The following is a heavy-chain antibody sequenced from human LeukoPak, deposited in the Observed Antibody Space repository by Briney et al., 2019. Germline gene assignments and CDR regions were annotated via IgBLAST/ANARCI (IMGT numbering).Heavy chain of an antibody. CDR1: GYTFTSYG. V-gene: IGHV1-18*01. Sequence: ASVKVSCKASGYTFTSYGISWVRQAPGQGLEWMGWISAYNGNTNYAQKLQGRVTMTTDTSTSTAYMELRSLRSDDTAVYYCAGDWTKVQLWSIGDIFRPPFDYWGQGTLVTVSS. CDR2: ISAYNGNT. J-gene: IGHJ4*02. CDR3: AGDWTKVQLWSIGDIFRPPFDY. D-gene: IGHD5-18*01.